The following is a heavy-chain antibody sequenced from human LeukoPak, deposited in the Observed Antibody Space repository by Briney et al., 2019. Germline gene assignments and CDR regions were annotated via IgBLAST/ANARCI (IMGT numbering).Heavy chain of an antibody. J-gene: IGHJ4*02. D-gene: IGHD3-3*01. V-gene: IGHV3-7*01. CDR2: IKPDGSQI. CDR1: GFTFSTYW. Sequence: GGSLRLSCAASGFTFSTYWMTWVRQAPGKGLEWVANIKPDGSQIYYVDSVKGRFTISRDNAKNSLYLQMNSLRAEDTAVYYCARKSRGHYDFWSGYYRLDYWGQGTLVTVSS. CDR3: ARKSRGHYDFWSGYYRLDY.